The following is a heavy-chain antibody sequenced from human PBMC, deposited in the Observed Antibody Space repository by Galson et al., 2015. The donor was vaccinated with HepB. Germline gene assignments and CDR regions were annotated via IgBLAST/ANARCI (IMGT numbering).Heavy chain of an antibody. Sequence: SVKVSCKASGYTFTSYGISGVRQAPGQGLEWMGWISAYNGNTNYAQKLQGRVTMTTDTSTSTAYMELRSLRSDDTAVYYCARDLYYDSSGYYPPFGLWGQGTLVTVSS. J-gene: IGHJ4*02. CDR2: ISAYNGNT. D-gene: IGHD3-22*01. CDR3: ARDLYYDSSGYYPPFGL. V-gene: IGHV1-18*04. CDR1: GYTFTSYG.